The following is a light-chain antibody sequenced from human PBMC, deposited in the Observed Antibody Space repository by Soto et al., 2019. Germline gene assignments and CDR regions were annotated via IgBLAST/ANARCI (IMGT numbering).Light chain of an antibody. CDR1: QAISSH. J-gene: IGKJ1*01. V-gene: IGKV1-9*01. CDR2: GAS. CDR3: QQASAFPWT. Sequence: DIQLTQSPSFLSASVGGRVTITCRASQAISSHLAWYQQKPGKAPNLLIYGASTLQSGVPSRFSGSGSGTDFTLTISSLQPEDFATYFCQQASAFPWTFGQGTKVDIK.